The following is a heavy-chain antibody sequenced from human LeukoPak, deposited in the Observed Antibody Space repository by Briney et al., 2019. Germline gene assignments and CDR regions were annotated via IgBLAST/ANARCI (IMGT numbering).Heavy chain of an antibody. Sequence: SDTLSLTCAVYGGSFSGYYWRWIRQPPAKGLEWIGEINHSGRTNYNPSLKSRVTISVDTSKNQFTLKLSSVTAADTAVYYCARARCSGGSCYLRNYYGMDVWGQETTVTVSS. CDR2: INHSGRT. CDR1: GGSFSGYY. V-gene: IGHV4-34*01. CDR3: ARARCSGGSCYLRNYYGMDV. D-gene: IGHD2-15*01. J-gene: IGHJ6*02.